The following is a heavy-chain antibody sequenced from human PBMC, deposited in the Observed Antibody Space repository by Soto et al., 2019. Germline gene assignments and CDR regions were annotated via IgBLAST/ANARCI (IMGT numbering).Heavy chain of an antibody. CDR3: ERDLIMAQPLHHCSSTSCPDP. Sequence: GGSLRLSCAASGFTFSSYSMNWVRQAPGKGLEWVSSISSSSSYIYYADSVKGRFTISRDNAKNSLYLQMNSLRAEDTAVYYCERDLIMAQPLHHCSSTSCPDPWGQGTLVTVSS. V-gene: IGHV3-21*01. D-gene: IGHD2-2*01. J-gene: IGHJ5*02. CDR1: GFTFSSYS. CDR2: ISSSSSYI.